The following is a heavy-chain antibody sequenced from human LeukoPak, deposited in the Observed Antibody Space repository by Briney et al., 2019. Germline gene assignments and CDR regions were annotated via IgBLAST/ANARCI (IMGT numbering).Heavy chain of an antibody. CDR3: ARGGWYYFEY. Sequence: GGSLRLSCAVSGFTFSSYNMNWVRQAPGKGLEWVANIKEDGNRIYYVDSVKGQFTISRENAKNSLYLQMSSLRAEDTAVYYCARGGWYYFEYWGQGVLVTVSS. CDR2: IKEDGNRI. CDR1: GFTFSSYN. J-gene: IGHJ4*02. V-gene: IGHV3-7*01.